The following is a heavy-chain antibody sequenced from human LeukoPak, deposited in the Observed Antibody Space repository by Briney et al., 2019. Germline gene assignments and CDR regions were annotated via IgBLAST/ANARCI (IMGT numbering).Heavy chain of an antibody. J-gene: IGHJ6*02. Sequence: GGSLRLSCAASGFTFSNFEMNWVRRAPGKGLEWVSHITTDSSAKKYKDSVKGRFTISRDNAKNSLYLQMNSLRAEDTAVYYCTREAEDPSYGMDVWGQGTSVTVSS. V-gene: IGHV3-48*03. CDR2: ITTDSSAK. CDR1: GFTFSNFE. CDR3: TREAEDPSYGMDV.